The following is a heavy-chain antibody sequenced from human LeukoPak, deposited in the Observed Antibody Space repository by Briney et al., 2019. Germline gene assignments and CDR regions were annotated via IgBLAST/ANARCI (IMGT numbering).Heavy chain of an antibody. CDR3: ARGEYSSSWTSSTNWSDP. V-gene: IGHV4-30-4*08. CDR1: GGSISSGDYY. J-gene: IGHJ5*02. D-gene: IGHD6-13*01. Sequence: PSETLSLTCTVSGGSISSGDYYWSWIRQPPGKGLEGFGYIYYSGSTYYNPSLKSRVTISVDTSKNQFSLKLSSVPAADTAVYYCARGEYSSSWTSSTNWSDPWGQGTLVTVSS. CDR2: IYYSGST.